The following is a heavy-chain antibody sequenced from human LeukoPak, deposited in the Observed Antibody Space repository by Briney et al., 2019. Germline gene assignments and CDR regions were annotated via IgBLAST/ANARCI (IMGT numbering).Heavy chain of an antibody. Sequence: PSETLSLTCTVSGGSISSYYWTWIRQPPGKGLEWIGYIYYTGSTNYNPSLKSRVTISVDTSMNHFSLRLSSVTAADTAVYYCARGPWVGDGYNLIDYWGQGTLVTVSS. D-gene: IGHD5-24*01. V-gene: IGHV4-59*08. CDR3: ARGPWVGDGYNLIDY. J-gene: IGHJ4*02. CDR2: IYYTGST. CDR1: GGSISSYY.